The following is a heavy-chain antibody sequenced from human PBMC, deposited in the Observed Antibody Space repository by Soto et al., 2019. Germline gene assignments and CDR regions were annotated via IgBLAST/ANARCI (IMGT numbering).Heavy chain of an antibody. CDR1: GDSISGSYW. J-gene: IGHJ5*02. CDR3: AREVPGLREVNRNWLDP. V-gene: IGHV4-4*02. D-gene: IGHD3-10*01. CDR2: VSQSGNT. Sequence: PSETLSLTCTVSGDSISGSYWWSWVRQPPGKGLEWIGGVSQSGNTNYNPSLMSRLTISVDKSKNQFSLRLTYVTAADTGIYYCAREVPGLREVNRNWLDPWGQGTLVTVSS.